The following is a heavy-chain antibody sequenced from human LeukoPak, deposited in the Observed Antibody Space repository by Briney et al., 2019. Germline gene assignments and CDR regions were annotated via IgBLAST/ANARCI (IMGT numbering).Heavy chain of an antibody. Sequence: ASVKVSCKVSGYTLTELSMHWVRQAPGKGLEWMGGFDPEDGETIYAQKFQGRVTMTEDTSTDTAYMELSSLRSEDTAVYYCAMVRIGEFYLDYWGQGTLVTVPS. CDR3: AMVRIGEFYLDY. V-gene: IGHV1-24*01. CDR2: FDPEDGET. CDR1: GYTLTELS. D-gene: IGHD3-10*01. J-gene: IGHJ4*02.